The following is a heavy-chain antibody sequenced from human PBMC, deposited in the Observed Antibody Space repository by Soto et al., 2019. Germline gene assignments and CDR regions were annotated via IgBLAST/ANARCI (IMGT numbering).Heavy chain of an antibody. CDR1: GFTFSSYA. V-gene: IGHV3-23*01. Sequence: EVQLLESGGGLVQPGGSLRLSCAASGFTFSSYAMSWVRQAPGKGLEWVSAISGSGGSTYHADAVKGRFTISRENSKNTLNLQMNSLRTEDTAVYYCAKGEAIFGGFTLNWFDPWGQGTLVTFSS. CDR3: AKGEAIFGGFTLNWFDP. CDR2: ISGSGGST. J-gene: IGHJ5*02. D-gene: IGHD3-3*01.